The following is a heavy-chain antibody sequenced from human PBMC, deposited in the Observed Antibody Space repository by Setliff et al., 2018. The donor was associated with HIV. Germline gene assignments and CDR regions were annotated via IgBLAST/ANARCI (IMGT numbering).Heavy chain of an antibody. Sequence: SETLSLTCIVSGGSISSSSYYWDWIRQSPGKGLEWIGSIYYSGSTYYNPSLKSRVTISVDTSKNQFSLKLSSVTAADTAVYYCARLRTGGYYYYGMDVWGQGTTVTVSS. CDR3: ARLRTGGYYYYGMDV. CDR1: GGSISSSSYY. CDR2: IYYSGST. J-gene: IGHJ6*02. D-gene: IGHD2-15*01. V-gene: IGHV4-39*01.